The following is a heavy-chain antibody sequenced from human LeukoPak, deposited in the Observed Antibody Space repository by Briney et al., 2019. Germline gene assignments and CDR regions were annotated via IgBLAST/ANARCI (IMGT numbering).Heavy chain of an antibody. CDR3: ARIERAPGSYRRLYYFDY. CDR1: GGSFRGYY. V-gene: IGHV4-34*01. Sequence: SETLSLTCAVYGGSFRGYYWTWIRQPPGKGLEWIGENNHSGSTNYKPSLKSRVTISVDTSKNQFSLKLSSVTAADTAVYYCARIERAPGSYRRLYYFDYWGQGTLVTVSS. J-gene: IGHJ4*02. D-gene: IGHD1-26*01. CDR2: NNHSGST.